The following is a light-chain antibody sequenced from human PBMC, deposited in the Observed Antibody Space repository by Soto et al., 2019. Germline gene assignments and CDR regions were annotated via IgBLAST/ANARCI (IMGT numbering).Light chain of an antibody. V-gene: IGLV1-44*01. CDR2: SNN. Sequence: QSVLTQPPSASGAPGQRVIVSCSGGSSNVGSNSVNWYQHLPGSAPKLLIFSNNQRPSGVPDRLSGSKSGTSASLAIGGLQSDDEADYYCAACDDSLSAYVFGSGTKLTVL. J-gene: IGLJ1*01. CDR1: SSNVGSNS. CDR3: AACDDSLSAYV.